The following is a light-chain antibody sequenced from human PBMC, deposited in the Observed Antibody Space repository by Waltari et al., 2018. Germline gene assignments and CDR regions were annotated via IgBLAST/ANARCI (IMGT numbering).Light chain of an antibody. CDR3: QVWDNSRDQVV. V-gene: IGLV3-21*03. J-gene: IGLJ3*02. CDR2: DEN. CDR1: NIEAKS. Sequence: SYVLTQPPSVSVAPGKTARVTCGGDNIEAKSVHWYQQKPGQAPVLVVFDENDRPSGIPARFSGSISGNTATLTISMVEVGDEADYYCQVWDNSRDQVVFGGGTKLAVL.